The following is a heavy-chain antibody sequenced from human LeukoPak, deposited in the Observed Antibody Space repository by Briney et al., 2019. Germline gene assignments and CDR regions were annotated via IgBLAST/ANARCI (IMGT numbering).Heavy chain of an antibody. CDR2: INHSGST. CDR1: GGSFSGYY. V-gene: IGHV4-34*01. J-gene: IGHJ4*02. CDR3: ARRRSWRYYYDSSGYYDY. Sequence: PSETLSLTCAVYGGSFSGYYWSWIRQPPGKGLEWIGEINHSGSTNYNPSLKSRVTISVDTSKNQFSLKLSSVTAADTAVYHCARRRSWRYYYDSSGYYDYWGQGTLVTVSS. D-gene: IGHD3-22*01.